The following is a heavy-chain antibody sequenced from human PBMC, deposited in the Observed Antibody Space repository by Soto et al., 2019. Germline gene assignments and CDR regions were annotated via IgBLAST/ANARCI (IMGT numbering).Heavy chain of an antibody. Sequence: SCKASGYTFTGYYIHWVRQAPGKGLEWVSLISATGGGTYYADSVKGRFTISRDNSHNTLYLQVHSLTAEDTAVYYCAKDRRAGGNSAFYFDFWGQGAQVTVSS. D-gene: IGHD3-16*01. CDR3: AKDRRAGGNSAFYFDF. CDR1: GYTFTGYY. J-gene: IGHJ4*02. V-gene: IGHV3-23*01. CDR2: ISATGGGT.